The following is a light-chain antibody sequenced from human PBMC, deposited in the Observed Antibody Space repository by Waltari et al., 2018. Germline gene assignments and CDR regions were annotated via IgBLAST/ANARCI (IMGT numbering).Light chain of an antibody. Sequence: EIVMTQSPATLSVSPGERATLSCRASQSVSSNLAWYQQKPGQAPRLLIYGASTRATGIPARFSGSGSGTEFTLTISSLQSEDCAVYYCQQYNNWITFGQGTRLEIK. CDR3: QQYNNWIT. CDR1: QSVSSN. V-gene: IGKV3-15*01. J-gene: IGKJ5*01. CDR2: GAS.